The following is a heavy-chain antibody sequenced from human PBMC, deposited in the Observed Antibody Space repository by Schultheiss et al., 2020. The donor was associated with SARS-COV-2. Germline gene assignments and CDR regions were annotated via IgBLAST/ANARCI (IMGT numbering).Heavy chain of an antibody. CDR2: INHSGST. V-gene: IGHV4-39*07. CDR1: GGSISSSSYY. Sequence: SETLSLTCTVSGGSISSSSYYWSWIRQPPGKGLEWIGEINHSGSTNYNPSLKSRVTISVDTSKNQFSLKLSSVTAADTAVYYCARGIKDFDYWGQGTLVTVSS. CDR3: ARGIKDFDY. D-gene: IGHD3-10*01. J-gene: IGHJ4*02.